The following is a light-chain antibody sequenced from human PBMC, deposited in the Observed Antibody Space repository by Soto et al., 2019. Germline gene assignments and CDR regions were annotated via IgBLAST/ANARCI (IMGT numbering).Light chain of an antibody. V-gene: IGKV1-39*01. J-gene: IGKJ5*01. CDR1: QIISSY. CDR2: AAS. CDR3: QQSYSTPIT. Sequence: DIQMTQSPSSLSASVGDRVTITCRASQIISSYLTWYQQKPGKAPKLLIYAASSLQSGVPSRFSSRGSGKDFTLTISRLQPEDFATYYCQQSYSTPITFGQGTRLEIK.